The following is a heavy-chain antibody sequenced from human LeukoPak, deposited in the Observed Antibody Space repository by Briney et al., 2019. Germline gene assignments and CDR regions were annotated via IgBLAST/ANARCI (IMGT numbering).Heavy chain of an antibody. CDR1: GFTFSSYG. J-gene: IGHJ4*02. CDR2: ISSSSSYI. D-gene: IGHD3-22*01. Sequence: GGSLRPSCAASGFTFSSYGMHWVRQAPGKGLEWVSSISSSSSYIYYADSVKGRFTISRDNAKNSLYLQMNSLRAEDTAVYYCARLISGHFNFDYWGQGTLVTVSS. V-gene: IGHV3-21*01. CDR3: ARLISGHFNFDY.